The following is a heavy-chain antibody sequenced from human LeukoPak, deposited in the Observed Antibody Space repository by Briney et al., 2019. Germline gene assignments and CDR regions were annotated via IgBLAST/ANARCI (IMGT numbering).Heavy chain of an antibody. V-gene: IGHV1-46*01. Sequence: ASAKVSCKASGYTFTSYYMHWVRQAPGQGLEWMGITNPSGGSTSYAQKFQGRVTMTRDTSTSTVYMELSSLRSEDTAVYYCATRNSYCSSTSCYPYYYYYMDVWGKGTTVTVSS. CDR3: ATRNSYCSSTSCYPYYYYYMDV. CDR1: GYTFTSYY. D-gene: IGHD2-2*01. CDR2: TNPSGGST. J-gene: IGHJ6*03.